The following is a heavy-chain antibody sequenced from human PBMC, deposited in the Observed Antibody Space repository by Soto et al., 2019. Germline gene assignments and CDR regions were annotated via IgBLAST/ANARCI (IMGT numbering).Heavy chain of an antibody. J-gene: IGHJ4*02. V-gene: IGHV4-39*01. CDR3: ARTTGRHLDF. D-gene: IGHD4-4*01. CDR1: YGSISVSNVF. CDR2: IDYSGTA. Sequence: SETLSLTCTVSYGSISVSNVFWGWVRQPPGEGLEWIGNIDYSGTAYFNPSLGTRVTFPVDTSKNQFSLTLYSVTAADTAVYYCARTTGRHLDFWGQGILVTV.